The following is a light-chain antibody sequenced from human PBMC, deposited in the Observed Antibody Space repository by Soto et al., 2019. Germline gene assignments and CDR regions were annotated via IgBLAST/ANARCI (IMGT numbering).Light chain of an antibody. CDR2: GAS. J-gene: IGKJ1*01. CDR1: QSVSSN. V-gene: IGKV3-15*01. CDR3: QQYNNCPRT. Sequence: EIVMTQSPATLSVSPGERATLSCRASQSVSSNLAWYQQKPGQAPRLLIYGASSRATGIPARFSGTGSGTEFTLTISSLQSEDCAVYHCQQYNNCPRTFGQGTKVEIK.